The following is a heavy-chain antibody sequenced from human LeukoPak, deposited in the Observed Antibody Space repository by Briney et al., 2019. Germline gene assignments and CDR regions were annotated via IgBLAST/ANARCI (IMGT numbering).Heavy chain of an antibody. J-gene: IGHJ4*02. CDR3: ARAGSGEVSGY. D-gene: IGHD7-27*01. CDR2: ISVNNGNT. Sequence: ASVKVSCKASGYTFTSYGISWVRQAPGQGLEWMGWISVNNGNTNYAQNLQGRVTMTTDTSTSTAYMELRSLRSDDTAVYYCARAGSGEVSGYWGQGTLVTVSS. CDR1: GYTFTSYG. V-gene: IGHV1-18*01.